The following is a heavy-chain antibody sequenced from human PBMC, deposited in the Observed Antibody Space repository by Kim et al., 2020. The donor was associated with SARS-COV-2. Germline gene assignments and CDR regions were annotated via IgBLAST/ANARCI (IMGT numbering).Heavy chain of an antibody. Sequence: GGSLRLSCAASGFTFSSYWMHWVRQAPGKGLVWVSRINSDGSSTSYADSVKGRFTISRDNAKNTLYLQMNSLRAEDTAVYYCARDSAYCGGDCSNNYYYYCMDVWGQGTPVTVSS. CDR1: GFTFSSYW. CDR2: INSDGSST. J-gene: IGHJ6*02. CDR3: ARDSAYCGGDCSNNYYYYCMDV. V-gene: IGHV3-74*01. D-gene: IGHD2-21*02.